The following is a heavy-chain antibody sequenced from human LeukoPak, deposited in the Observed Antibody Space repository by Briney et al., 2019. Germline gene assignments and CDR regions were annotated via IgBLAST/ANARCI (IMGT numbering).Heavy chain of an antibody. CDR2: ISGSPVST. CDR1: GFTFSSYD. Sequence: GGSLRLSCAASGFTFSSYDMSWVRQAPGKGLEWVSLISGSPVSTYYADSVKGRFTISRDNSKNTLFLQMNTLTSEDTAVYYCAKDPGSRWYGYFDYWGQGTLVTVSS. CDR3: AKDPGSRWYGYFDY. J-gene: IGHJ4*02. D-gene: IGHD6-13*01. V-gene: IGHV3-23*01.